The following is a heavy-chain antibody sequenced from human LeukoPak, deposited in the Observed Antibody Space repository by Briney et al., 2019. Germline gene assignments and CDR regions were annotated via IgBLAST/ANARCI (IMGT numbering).Heavy chain of an antibody. CDR3: ARVGYSHESIDY. V-gene: IGHV1-2*02. Sequence: ASVQVSCKASGYTFTGYYIHWVRQAPGQGLEWMGWVNANGGVTNYAQKFQGRVTMTRDTSTRTAYMELSRLRSDDTAVYYCARVGYSHESIDYWGQGTRDRVSS. D-gene: IGHD4-11*01. J-gene: IGHJ4*02. CDR2: VNANGGVT. CDR1: GYTFTGYY.